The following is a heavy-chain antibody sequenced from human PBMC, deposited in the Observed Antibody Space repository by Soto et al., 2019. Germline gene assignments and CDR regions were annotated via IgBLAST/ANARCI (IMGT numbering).Heavy chain of an antibody. CDR3: ATHPMVRGVHFDY. J-gene: IGHJ4*02. CDR2: FDPEDGGT. V-gene: IGHV1-24*01. CDR1: GYTLTELS. Sequence: AASVKVSCKVSGYTLTELSMHWVRQAPGKGLERMGGFDPEDGGTIYAQKFQGRVTMTEDTSTDTAYMELSSLRSEDTAVYYCATHPMVRGVHFDYWGQGTLVTVSS. D-gene: IGHD3-10*01.